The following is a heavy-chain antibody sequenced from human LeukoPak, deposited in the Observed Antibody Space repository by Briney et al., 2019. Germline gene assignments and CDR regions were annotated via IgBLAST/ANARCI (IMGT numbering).Heavy chain of an antibody. V-gene: IGHV4-31*03. J-gene: IGHJ6*02. CDR2: IYYSEST. Sequence: SQTLSLTCTVSGGSISSGGYYWSWIRQHPGKGLEWIGYIYYSESTYYNPSLKSRVTISVDTSKNQFSLKLSSVTAADTAVYYCARYKGYCSSTSCSSHYYYGMDVWGQGTTVTVSS. CDR1: GGSISSGGYY. D-gene: IGHD2-2*01. CDR3: ARYKGYCSSTSCSSHYYYGMDV.